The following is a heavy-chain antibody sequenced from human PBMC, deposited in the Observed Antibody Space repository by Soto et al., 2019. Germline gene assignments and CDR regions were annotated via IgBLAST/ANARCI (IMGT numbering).Heavy chain of an antibody. Sequence: SQTLSLTCAISGDSVSSNSAAWNWIRQSPSRGLEWLGRTYYRSKWYNDYAVSVKSRITINPDTSKNQFSLQLNSVTPEDTAVYYCARDSTFTIFGVVIVSRVGVDPWGQGTLVTVSS. CDR3: ARDSTFTIFGVVIVSRVGVDP. J-gene: IGHJ5*02. D-gene: IGHD3-3*01. CDR2: TYYRSKWYN. CDR1: GDSVSSNSAA. V-gene: IGHV6-1*01.